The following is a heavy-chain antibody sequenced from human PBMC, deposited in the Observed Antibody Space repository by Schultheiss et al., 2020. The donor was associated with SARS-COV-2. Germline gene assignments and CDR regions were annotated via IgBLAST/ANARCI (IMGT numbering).Heavy chain of an antibody. D-gene: IGHD6-19*01. CDR1: GGSISSSNW. Sequence: SETLSLTCAVSGGSISSSNWWSWVRQPPGKGLEWIGEINHSGSTYYNPSLKSRVTISVDTSKNQFSLKLSSVTAADTAVYYCARLSSSGWPGYDFDYWGQGTLVTVSS. J-gene: IGHJ4*02. CDR3: ARLSSSGWPGYDFDY. CDR2: INHSGST. V-gene: IGHV4-4*02.